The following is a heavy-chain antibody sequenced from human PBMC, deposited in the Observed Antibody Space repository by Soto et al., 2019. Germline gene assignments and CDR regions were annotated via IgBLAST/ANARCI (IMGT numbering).Heavy chain of an antibody. V-gene: IGHV4-31*03. CDR1: GGSISSGGYY. D-gene: IGHD2-15*01. CDR3: ARARLDIVVVVASYYFDY. J-gene: IGHJ4*02. Sequence: SETLSLTCTVSGGSISSGGYYWIWIRHHPGKGLEWIGYIYYSGSTYYNPSLKSRVTISVDTSKNQFSLKLSSVTAADTAVYYCARARLDIVVVVASYYFDYWGQGTLVTVSS. CDR2: IYYSGST.